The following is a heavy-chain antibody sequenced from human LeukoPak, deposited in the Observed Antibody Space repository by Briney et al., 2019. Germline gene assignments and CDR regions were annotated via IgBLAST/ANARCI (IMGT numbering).Heavy chain of an antibody. CDR1: GFTFSSYG. J-gene: IGHJ4*02. CDR2: IWYDGSNR. D-gene: IGHD1-26*01. Sequence: AGGSLRLSCAASGFTFSSYGMHWVRKAPGKGLEWVAVIWYDGSNRYYADSVKGRFTISRDNSKNTLYLQLNSLRAEDKAVYYCARGKREVLNTRVFDYWGQGTLVTVSS. CDR3: ARGKREVLNTRVFDY. V-gene: IGHV3-33*01.